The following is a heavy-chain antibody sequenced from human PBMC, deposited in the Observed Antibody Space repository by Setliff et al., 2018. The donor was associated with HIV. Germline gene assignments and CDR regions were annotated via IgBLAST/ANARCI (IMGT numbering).Heavy chain of an antibody. CDR3: ARDPWFGESENYYYYYYMDV. V-gene: IGHV4-38-2*02. D-gene: IGHD3-10*01. CDR1: GYSISSGYY. CDR2: IYHSGST. Sequence: SETLSLTCAVSGYSISSGYYWGWIRQPPGKGLEWIGSIYHSGSTYDSPSLKSRVSILVDTSKNQFSLKLTSVTAADTAVYYCARDPWFGESENYYYYYYMDVWGRGTTVTVSS. J-gene: IGHJ6*03.